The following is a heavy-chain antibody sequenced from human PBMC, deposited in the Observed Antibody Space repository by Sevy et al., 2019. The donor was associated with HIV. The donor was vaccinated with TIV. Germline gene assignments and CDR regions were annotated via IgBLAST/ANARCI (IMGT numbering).Heavy chain of an antibody. Sequence: GGSLRLSCAASGFSFSSYAMSWVRQTPGKGLEWVSATSGSGGSTYYADSVKGRFTISRDNSKNTLDLQLNSLRAEDTAVYYCAKGGFTMVRGVFDYWGQGTLVTVSS. CDR1: GFSFSSYA. CDR2: TSGSGGST. V-gene: IGHV3-23*01. J-gene: IGHJ4*02. CDR3: AKGGFTMVRGVFDY. D-gene: IGHD3-10*01.